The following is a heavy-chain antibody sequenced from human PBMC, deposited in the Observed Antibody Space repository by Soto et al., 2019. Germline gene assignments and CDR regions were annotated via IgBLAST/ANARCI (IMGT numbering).Heavy chain of an antibody. CDR2: IYYSGST. J-gene: IGHJ4*02. Sequence: PSETLSLTCTVSGGSISSYYWSWIRQPPGKGLEWIGYIYYSGSTNYNPSLKSRVTISVDTSKNQFSLKLSSVTAADTAVYYCARARNITMVRGVIITAPDDYWGQGTLVTVSS. CDR1: GGSISSYY. CDR3: ARARNITMVRGVIITAPDDY. D-gene: IGHD3-10*01. V-gene: IGHV4-59*01.